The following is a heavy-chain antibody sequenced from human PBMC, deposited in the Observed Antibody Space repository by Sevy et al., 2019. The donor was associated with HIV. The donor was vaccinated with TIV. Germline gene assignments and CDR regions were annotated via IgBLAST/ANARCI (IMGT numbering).Heavy chain of an antibody. D-gene: IGHD3-10*02. J-gene: IGHJ4*02. Sequence: GGCLRLYCAASGFIFSTSPMHWVRQAPGKGLECVAILSYDDSDENYADSVKVRFTISRENSKNTLYLQMNSLRTEDTAVYYCAKDDLCSIDYWGQGTLVTVSS. CDR3: AKDDLCSIDY. CDR1: GFIFSTSP. V-gene: IGHV3-30-3*02. CDR2: LSYDDSDE.